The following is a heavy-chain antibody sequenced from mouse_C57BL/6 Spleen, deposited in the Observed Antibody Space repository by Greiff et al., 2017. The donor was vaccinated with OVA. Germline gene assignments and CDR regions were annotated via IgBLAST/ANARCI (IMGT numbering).Heavy chain of an antibody. J-gene: IGHJ2*01. CDR3: ARLQDY. CDR1: GFNIKTTY. CDR2: IDPANGNT. Sequence: VQLQQSVAELVRPGASVKLSCTASGFNIKTTYMHWVKQRPEQGLEWIGRIDPANGNTKYAPKFQGKATITADTSSNTAYLQLSSLTSEDTAIYYCARLQDYWGQGTTLTVSS. V-gene: IGHV14-3*01.